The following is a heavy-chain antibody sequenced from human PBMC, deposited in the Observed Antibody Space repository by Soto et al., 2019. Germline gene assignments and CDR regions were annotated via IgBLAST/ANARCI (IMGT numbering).Heavy chain of an antibody. CDR2: ISAYNGNT. D-gene: IGHD3-16*02. CDR1: GYTFTGYY. Sequence: ASVKVSCKASGYTFTGYYMHWVRQAPGQGLEWMGWISAYNGNTNYAQKLQGRVTMTTDTSTSTAYMELRSLRSDDTAVYYCARDNENYDYIWGSYQRNYGYFDYWGQGTLVTVSS. J-gene: IGHJ4*02. V-gene: IGHV1-18*04. CDR3: ARDNENYDYIWGSYQRNYGYFDY.